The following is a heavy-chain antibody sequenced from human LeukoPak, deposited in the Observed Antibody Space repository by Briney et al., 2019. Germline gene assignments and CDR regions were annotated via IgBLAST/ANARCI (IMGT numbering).Heavy chain of an antibody. CDR1: GYTFTSYY. CDR3: ARPPLSRSSGYYGDYYFDY. V-gene: IGHV1-46*01. D-gene: IGHD3-22*01. CDR2: INPSGGST. Sequence: ASVKVSCKASGYTFTSYYMHWVRQAPGQGLEWMGIINPSGGSTSYAQKFQGRVTMTRDTSTSTVYMELSSLRSEDTAVYYCARPPLSRSSGYYGDYYFDYWGQGTLVTVSS. J-gene: IGHJ4*02.